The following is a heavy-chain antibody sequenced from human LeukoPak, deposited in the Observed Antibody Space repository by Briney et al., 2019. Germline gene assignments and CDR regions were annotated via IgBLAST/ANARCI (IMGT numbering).Heavy chain of an antibody. CDR3: AGRGTGTTLAFDY. J-gene: IGHJ4*02. Sequence: GESLKISCKVSGSTFTTYWIGWVRQMPGKGLQWLGIIYPADSDTRYNPSFQGQVTISVDKSISTAYLQWSSLKASDTAIYYCAGRGTGTTLAFDYWGQGTLVTVSS. CDR2: IYPADSDT. V-gene: IGHV5-51*01. CDR1: GSTFTTYW. D-gene: IGHD1-1*01.